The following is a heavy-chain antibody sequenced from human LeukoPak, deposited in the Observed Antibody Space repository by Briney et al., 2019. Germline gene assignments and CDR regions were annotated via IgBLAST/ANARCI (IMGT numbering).Heavy chain of an antibody. CDR3: ARTNRYCVSISCYAGYGLDV. CDR1: EYSFTTSW. CDR2: IYPGDSDT. J-gene: IGHJ6*02. D-gene: IGHD2-2*01. Sequence: GESLKISCKGSEYSFTTSWIGWVRQMPGKGLEWMGFIYPGDSDTRYSLSFQGQVTISADKSSSTAYLQWSSLKASDTAMYYCARTNRYCVSISCYAGYGLDVWGQGTTVTVSS. V-gene: IGHV5-51*01.